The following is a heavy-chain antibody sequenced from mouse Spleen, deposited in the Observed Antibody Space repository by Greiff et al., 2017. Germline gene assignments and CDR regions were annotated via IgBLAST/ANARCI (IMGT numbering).Heavy chain of an antibody. CDR1: GYTFTSYW. D-gene: IGHD4-1*02. Sequence: VQLQQPGAELVRPGTSVKLSCKASGYTFTSYWMHWVKQRPGQGLEWIGVIDPSDSYTNYNQKFKGKATLTVDTSSSTAYMQLSSLTSEDSAVYYCARGTTGPDYWGQGTTLTVSS. V-gene: IGHV1-59*01. CDR2: IDPSDSYT. CDR3: ARGTTGPDY. J-gene: IGHJ2*01.